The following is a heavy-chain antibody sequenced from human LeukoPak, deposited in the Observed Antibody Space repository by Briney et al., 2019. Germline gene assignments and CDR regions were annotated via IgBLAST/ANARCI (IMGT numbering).Heavy chain of an antibody. CDR2: IYYSGST. J-gene: IGHJ6*03. CDR3: ARVGTGNTIFGVVTFGNYYYYMDV. Sequence: SETLSLTCTVSGGSISGYYWSWIRQPPGKGLEWIGSIYYSGSTYYNPSLKSRVTISVDTSKNQFSLKLSSVTAADTAVYYCARVGTGNTIFGVVTFGNYYYYMDVWGKGPPVTVSS. D-gene: IGHD3-3*01. V-gene: IGHV4-39*07. CDR1: GGSISGYY.